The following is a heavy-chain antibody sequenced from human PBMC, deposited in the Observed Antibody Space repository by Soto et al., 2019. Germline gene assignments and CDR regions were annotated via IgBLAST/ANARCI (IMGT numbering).Heavy chain of an antibody. CDR3: VRDYASDSGVHLDF. V-gene: IGHV1-3*01. D-gene: IGHD3-22*01. Sequence: QVQLVQSGTEVKKPGASVKVSCKASGYRFTDYVIHWVRQAPGQRLEWMGWIGAGDGKTYYSQNFQGIVSITRDTSASTAYMELSSLISEDTAVYYCVRDYASDSGVHLDFWGQGALVTVSS. CDR1: GYRFTDYV. J-gene: IGHJ4*02. CDR2: IGAGDGKT.